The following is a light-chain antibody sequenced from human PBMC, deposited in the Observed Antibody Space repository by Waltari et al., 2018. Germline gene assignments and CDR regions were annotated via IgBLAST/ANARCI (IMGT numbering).Light chain of an antibody. V-gene: IGLV2-23*02. Sequence: QSALTQPASGSGSPGQSITISCTGPHTDLGNYSLVSWSRQYPAKAPKLMIYEVFKRPSGVSIRFSASKSGNTASLTISGLQAEDEADYYCSSYAGTSSAYVFGTGTKVTVL. CDR1: HTDLGNYSL. CDR3: SSYAGTSSAYV. J-gene: IGLJ1*01. CDR2: EVF.